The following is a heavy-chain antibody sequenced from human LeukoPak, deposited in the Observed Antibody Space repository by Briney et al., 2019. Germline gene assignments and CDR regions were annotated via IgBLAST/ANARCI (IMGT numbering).Heavy chain of an antibody. J-gene: IGHJ5*02. CDR1: GGSSSSGGYY. V-gene: IGHV4-39*01. Sequence: SETLSLTCTVSGGSSSSGGYYWGWIRQPPGKGLEWIGSIYYSGSTYYNPSLKSRVTISVDTSKNQFSLKLTSVTAADAAVYYCARQYSSGWPWFDPWGQGTVVTVSS. CDR3: ARQYSSGWPWFDP. D-gene: IGHD6-19*01. CDR2: IYYSGST.